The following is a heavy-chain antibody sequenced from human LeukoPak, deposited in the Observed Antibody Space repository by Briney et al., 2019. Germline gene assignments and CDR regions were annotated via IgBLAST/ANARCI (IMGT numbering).Heavy chain of an antibody. J-gene: IGHJ4*02. D-gene: IGHD3-22*01. CDR2: IYTSGST. CDR3: AKDIMRGTMPSSDPAGY. CDR1: GNSISSGDNY. V-gene: IGHV4-61*02. Sequence: TPSETLSLTCTVSGNSISSGDNYWSWIRQPAGKGLEWIGRIYTSGSTNYNPSLKSRVTISGDTSKNQFSLRLSSVTAADTAVYYCAKDIMRGTMPSSDPAGYWGQGTLVTVSS.